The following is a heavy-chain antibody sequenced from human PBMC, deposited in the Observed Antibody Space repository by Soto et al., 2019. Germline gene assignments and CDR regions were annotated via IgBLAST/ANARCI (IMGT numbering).Heavy chain of an antibody. CDR3: ARESDSSGYNWFDP. J-gene: IGHJ5*02. Sequence: GGSLSLSCAASGFTFNMYWMHWVRPAPGEGLEWVSRISDDDSRTDYADSVKGRFTISRDNAKNSLYLQMNSLRAEDTAVYYCARESDSSGYNWFDPWGQGTLVTVSS. D-gene: IGHD3-22*01. CDR2: ISDDDSRT. V-gene: IGHV3-74*01. CDR1: GFTFNMYW.